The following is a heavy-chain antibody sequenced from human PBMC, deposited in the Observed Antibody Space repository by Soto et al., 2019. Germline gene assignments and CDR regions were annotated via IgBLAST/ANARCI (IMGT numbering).Heavy chain of an antibody. CDR2: IYHSGST. Sequence: SETLSLTCAVSGGSISSGGYSWSWIRQPPGKGLEWIGYIYHSGSTYYNPSLKSRVTISVDRSKNQFSLKLSSVTAADTAVYYCSRGYGDYNFAYWGQGTLVTVSS. J-gene: IGHJ4*02. CDR3: SRGYGDYNFAY. CDR1: GGSISSGGYS. D-gene: IGHD4-17*01. V-gene: IGHV4-30-2*01.